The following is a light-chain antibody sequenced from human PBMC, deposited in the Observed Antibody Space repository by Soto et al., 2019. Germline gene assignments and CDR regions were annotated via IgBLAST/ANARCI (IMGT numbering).Light chain of an antibody. Sequence: DIQLTQSPSSLSASVGDRVTITCRARQIIRNSLNWYRQRPEKAPELLIYAASDLESRVPSRFSGSASGTEFTLTISSLQPEDSATYFCQQGFSTPYTFGQGTKLEI. CDR3: QQGFSTPYT. CDR1: QIIRNS. CDR2: AAS. J-gene: IGKJ2*01. V-gene: IGKV1-39*01.